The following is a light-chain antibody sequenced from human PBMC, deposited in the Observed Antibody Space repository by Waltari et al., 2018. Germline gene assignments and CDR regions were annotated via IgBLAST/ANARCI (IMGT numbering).Light chain of an antibody. CDR1: QSVSSY. J-gene: IGKJ4*01. CDR2: DAS. Sequence: EIVLTQSPATLSLSPGERATLSCRASQSVSSYLAWYQQKPGQAPRLLIYDASNRATGSTARFSGSGSGTDFTLTISSLEPEDFAVYYCQQRSNWPLTFGGGTKVEIK. V-gene: IGKV3-11*01. CDR3: QQRSNWPLT.